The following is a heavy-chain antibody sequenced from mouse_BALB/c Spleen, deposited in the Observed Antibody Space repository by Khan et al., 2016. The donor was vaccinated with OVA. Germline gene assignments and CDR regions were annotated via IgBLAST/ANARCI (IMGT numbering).Heavy chain of an antibody. CDR3: ARSTYRYAFAY. J-gene: IGHJ3*01. D-gene: IGHD2-14*01. CDR1: GDSITSGY. Sequence: EVQLQESGPSLVKPSQTLSLTCSVTGDSITSGYWSWIRKFPGNNLEYMGYMIYTGYTDYNPSLNSRIAITRHTSKNQYYLQLNSMTTEDTATYYCARSTYRYAFAYWGQGTLVTVSA. CDR2: MIYTGYT. V-gene: IGHV3-8*02.